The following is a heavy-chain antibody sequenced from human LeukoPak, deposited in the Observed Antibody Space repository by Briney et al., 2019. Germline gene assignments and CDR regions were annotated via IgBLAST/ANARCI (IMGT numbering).Heavy chain of an antibody. CDR1: GGSISTYY. Sequence: SETLSLTCTVSGGSISTYYWSCVRQPAGKGLEWIGRISDSGSTNYNPSLKSRVTMSVDTSKNQFSLKVTSVTAADTAVYYCARVDYSSGWYYFDYWSQGTLVTVSS. J-gene: IGHJ4*02. V-gene: IGHV4-4*07. D-gene: IGHD6-19*01. CDR3: ARVDYSSGWYYFDY. CDR2: ISDSGST.